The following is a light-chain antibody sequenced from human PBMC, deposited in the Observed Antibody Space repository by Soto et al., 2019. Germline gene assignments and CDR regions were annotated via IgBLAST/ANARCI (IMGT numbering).Light chain of an antibody. CDR3: RQYDTRPLT. CDR2: AAF. Sequence: IVMTQSPVTLSVYPGEIATLSCRAGQSVSSNLAWYQQRPGQAPRLLMYAAFTPATGIPARFSGSSSGTEFSLTIGGLQSEDIVVYFCRQYDTRPLTFDGGTKVEMK. J-gene: IGKJ4*01. CDR1: QSVSSN. V-gene: IGKV3-15*01.